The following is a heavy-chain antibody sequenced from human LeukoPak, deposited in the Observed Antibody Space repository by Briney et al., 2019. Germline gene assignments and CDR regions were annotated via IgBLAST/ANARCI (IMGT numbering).Heavy chain of an antibody. V-gene: IGHV3-23*01. J-gene: IGHJ4*02. CDR1: GSPFSSYG. CDR3: AKETYYFDY. Sequence: GGTLRLSCVASGSPFSSYGMSWVRQAPGKGLGWVSVISTSGGTTYYADSAKGRFTISRDHSKNTLYVQMNSLRADDTAVYYCAKETYYFDYWGQGTLVTVSS. CDR2: ISTSGGTT.